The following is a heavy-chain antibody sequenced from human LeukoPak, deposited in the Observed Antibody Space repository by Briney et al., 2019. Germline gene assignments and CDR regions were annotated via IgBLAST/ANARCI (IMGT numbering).Heavy chain of an antibody. CDR1: GFTFSSYA. Sequence: GGSLRLSCPASGFTFSSYAMSWVRQAPGKGLEWVSAISGSGGSTYYADSVKGRFTISRDNSKNTLYLQMNSLRAEDTAVYYCAKDFIRVGSGYSDYWGQGTLVTVSS. V-gene: IGHV3-23*01. D-gene: IGHD3-3*01. CDR2: ISGSGGST. CDR3: AKDFIRVGSGYSDY. J-gene: IGHJ4*02.